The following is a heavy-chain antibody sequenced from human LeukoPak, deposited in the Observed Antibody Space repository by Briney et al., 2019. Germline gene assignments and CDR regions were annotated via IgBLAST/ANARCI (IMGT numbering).Heavy chain of an antibody. D-gene: IGHD3-10*01. CDR1: GFTFSDYY. CDR2: ISSSTTYI. J-gene: IGHJ4*02. Sequence: GGSLRLSCAASGFTFSDYYMSWVRQAPGKGLEWVSSISSSTTYIYYADSVKGRFTISRDNAKNSLYLQMNSLRAEDTAVYYCARAKYGSGSYDYWGQGTLVIVSS. V-gene: IGHV3-21*04. CDR3: ARAKYGSGSYDY.